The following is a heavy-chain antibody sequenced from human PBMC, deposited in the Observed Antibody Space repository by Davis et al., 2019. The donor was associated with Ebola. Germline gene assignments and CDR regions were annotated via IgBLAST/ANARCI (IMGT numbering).Heavy chain of an antibody. D-gene: IGHD6-13*01. CDR2: INHSGST. Sequence: SETLSLTCAVYGGSFSGYYWSWIRQPPGKRLEWIGEINHSGSTNYNPSLKSRVTISVDTSKNQFSLKLSSVTAADTAVYYCARGRLAAAGTRYYYYYGMDVWGQGTTVTVSS. CDR1: GGSFSGYY. CDR3: ARGRLAAAGTRYYYYYGMDV. V-gene: IGHV4-34*01. J-gene: IGHJ6*02.